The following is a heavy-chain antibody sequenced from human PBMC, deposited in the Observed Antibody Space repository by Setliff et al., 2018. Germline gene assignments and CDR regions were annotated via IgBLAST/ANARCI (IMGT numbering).Heavy chain of an antibody. CDR2: INPIGGGT. V-gene: IGHV1-46*01. J-gene: IGHJ4*02. D-gene: IGHD3-16*01. CDR1: GYTFTTYY. Sequence: SVKVSCKASGYTFTTYYMHWVRQAPGQGLEWMGIINPIGGGTGYAEKFQGRVTMTRDTSTSTVYMQLSSLRFEDTAVYYCARGGSWYFDYWGQGTLVTVSS. CDR3: ARGGSWYFDY.